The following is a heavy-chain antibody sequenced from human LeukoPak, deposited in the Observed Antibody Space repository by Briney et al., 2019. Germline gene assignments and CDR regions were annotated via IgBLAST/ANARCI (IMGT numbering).Heavy chain of an antibody. V-gene: IGHV1-18*01. CDR3: ARETKDGVFFDY. J-gene: IGHJ4*02. CDR2: ITPYNGNA. Sequence: ASVKVSCKTSGYIFTKYDISWVRQAPGQGPEWMGWITPYNGNAQSAPKFEGRVTMTTGTSASTAYLELRGLKSDDTAVYYCARETKDGVFFDYWGQGTLVIVSS. CDR1: GYIFTKYD. D-gene: IGHD6-13*01.